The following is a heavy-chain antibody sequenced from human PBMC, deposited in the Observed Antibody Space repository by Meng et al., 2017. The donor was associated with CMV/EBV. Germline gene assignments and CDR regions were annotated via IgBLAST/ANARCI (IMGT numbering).Heavy chain of an antibody. CDR1: GFTFSSYE. J-gene: IGHJ4*02. Sequence: GESLKISCAASGFTFSSYEMNWVRQAPGKGLEWVANIKQDGSEKYYVDSVKGRFTISRDNAKNSLYLQMNSLRAEDTAVYYCARDPNLLAYYYDSSGWYWGQGTLVTVSS. D-gene: IGHD3-22*01. CDR3: ARDPNLLAYYYDSSGWY. CDR2: IKQDGSEK. V-gene: IGHV3-7*01.